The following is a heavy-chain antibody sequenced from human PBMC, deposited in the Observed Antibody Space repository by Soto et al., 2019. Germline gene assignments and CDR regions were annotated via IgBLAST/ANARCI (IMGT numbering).Heavy chain of an antibody. D-gene: IGHD6-13*01. J-gene: IGHJ4*02. CDR2: TYYRSKWYN. CDR1: GDSVSSNSAA. V-gene: IGHV6-1*01. CDR3: ARAPTSIAAAGTEGYYFDY. Sequence: SQTLSLTCAISGDSVSSNSAAWNWIRQSPSRGLEWLGRTYYRSKWYNDYAVSVKSRITINPDTSKNQFSLQLNSVTPEDTAVYYCARAPTSIAAAGTEGYYFDYWGQGTLVTVSS.